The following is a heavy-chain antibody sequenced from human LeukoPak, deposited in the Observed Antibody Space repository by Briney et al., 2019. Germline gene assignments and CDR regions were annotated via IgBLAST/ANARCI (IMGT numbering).Heavy chain of an antibody. CDR2: TYYRSKWYN. CDR3: ARGTAYYYDSSGYYDFDY. D-gene: IGHD3-22*01. V-gene: IGHV6-1*01. Sequence: SQTLSLTCAISGDSVSSNSAAWNWIRQSPSRGLEWLGRTYYRSKWYNDYAVSVKSRITINPDTSKNQFSLQLNSVTPEDTAVHYCARGTAYYYDSSGYYDFDYWGQGTLVTVSS. CDR1: GDSVSSNSAA. J-gene: IGHJ4*02.